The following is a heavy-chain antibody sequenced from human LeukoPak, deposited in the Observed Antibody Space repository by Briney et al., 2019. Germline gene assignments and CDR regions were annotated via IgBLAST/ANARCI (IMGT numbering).Heavy chain of an antibody. CDR1: GYTFTGYY. V-gene: IGHV1-2*02. CDR3: ASPAGTTSDRGYFDY. D-gene: IGHD4-17*01. J-gene: IGHJ4*02. CDR2: INPNSGGT. Sequence: ASVKVSCKASGYTFTGYYMHWVRQAPGQGGEWMGWINPNSGGTNYAQKFQGRVTMTRDTSISTAYMELSRLTSHDTAVYYCASPAGTTSDRGYFDYWGQGTLVTVSS.